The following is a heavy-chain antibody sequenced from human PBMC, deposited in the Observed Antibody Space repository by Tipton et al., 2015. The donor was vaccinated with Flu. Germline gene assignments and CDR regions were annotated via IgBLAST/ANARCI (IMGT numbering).Heavy chain of an antibody. CDR1: GGPFSGYY. V-gene: IGHV4-34*01. D-gene: IGHD4-11*01. CDR2: INHSGST. CDR3: VRRDYSNYVSDPKNWFDS. J-gene: IGHJ5*01. Sequence: TLSLTCAVYGGPFSGYYWTWIRQPPGKGLEWIGEINHSGSTNYNPSLKSRVSMSVDTSRKQFSLKLSSLTAADTAVYFCVRRDYSNYVSDPKNWFDSWGQGTLVTVSS.